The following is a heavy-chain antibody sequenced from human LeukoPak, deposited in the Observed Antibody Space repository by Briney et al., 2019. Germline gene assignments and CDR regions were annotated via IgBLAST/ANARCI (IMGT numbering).Heavy chain of an antibody. J-gene: IGHJ6*02. CDR2: FDPEDGET. Sequence: ASVKVSCKVSGYTLTESSMHWVRQAPGKGLEWMGGFDPEDGETIYAQKFQGRVTMTEDTSTDTAYMELSSLRSEDTAVYYCATDSTTRVYYYGMDVWGQGTTVTVSS. V-gene: IGHV1-24*01. D-gene: IGHD5/OR15-5a*01. CDR1: GYTLTESS. CDR3: ATDSTTRVYYYGMDV.